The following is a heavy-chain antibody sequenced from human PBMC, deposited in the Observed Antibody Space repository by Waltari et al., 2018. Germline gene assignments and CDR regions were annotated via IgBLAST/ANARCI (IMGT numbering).Heavy chain of an antibody. V-gene: IGHV4-39*01. J-gene: IGHJ4*01. D-gene: IGHD3-10*01. CDR2: LFYSGST. Sequence: QLQLQESGPGLVKPSETLSLTCTVPGGSIRSSSNYWGWIRPPPGQGLEWIGSLFYSGSTDYNPSLKSRVTISADTSKNQFSLRLSFVTAADTAVYYCAKSGTDYGSGSYYKDWGHGTLVTVSS. CDR3: AKSGTDYGSGSYYKD. CDR1: GGSIRSSSNY.